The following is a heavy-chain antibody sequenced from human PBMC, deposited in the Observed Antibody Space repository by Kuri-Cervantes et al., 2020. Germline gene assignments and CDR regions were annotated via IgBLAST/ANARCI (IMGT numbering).Heavy chain of an antibody. Sequence: ETLSLTCAASGFTVSSNYMSWVRQAPGKGLEWVSVIYSGGSTYYADSVKGRFTISRDNAKNSLYLQMNSLRAEDTAVYYCARYCSSSSCWDAFDIWGQGTMVTVSS. CDR2: IYSGGST. V-gene: IGHV3-66*01. CDR3: ARYCSSSSCWDAFDI. D-gene: IGHD2-15*01. CDR1: GFTVSSNY. J-gene: IGHJ3*02.